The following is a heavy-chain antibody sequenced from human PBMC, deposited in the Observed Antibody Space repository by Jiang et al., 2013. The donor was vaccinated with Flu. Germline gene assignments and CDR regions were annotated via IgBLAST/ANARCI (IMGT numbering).Heavy chain of an antibody. V-gene: IGHV1-2*02. D-gene: IGHD2-8*01. J-gene: IGHJ6*02. CDR2: INPNSGGT. Sequence: GAEVKKPGASVKVSCKASGYTFTGYYMHWVRQAPGQGLEWMGWINPNSGGTNYAQKFQGRVTMTRDTSISTAYMELSRLRSDDTAVYYRARDPYCTNGVCYFYYYYGMDVWGQGTTVTVSS. CDR1: GYTFTGYY. CDR3: ARDPYCTNGVCYFYYYYGMDV.